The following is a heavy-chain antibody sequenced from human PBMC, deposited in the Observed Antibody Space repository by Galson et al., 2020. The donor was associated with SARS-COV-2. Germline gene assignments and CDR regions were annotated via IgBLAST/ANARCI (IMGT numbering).Heavy chain of an antibody. CDR1: GFTFSSYG. CDR2: IWYDGSNK. Sequence: GGSLRLSCAASGFTFSSYGMHWVRQAPGKGLEWVAVIWYDGSNKYYADSVKGRFTISRDNSKNTLYLQMNSLRAEDTAVYYCARDSKACFCLDYWGQGTLVTVSS. J-gene: IGHJ4*02. CDR3: ARDSKACFCLDY. V-gene: IGHV3-33*01. D-gene: IGHD3-16*01.